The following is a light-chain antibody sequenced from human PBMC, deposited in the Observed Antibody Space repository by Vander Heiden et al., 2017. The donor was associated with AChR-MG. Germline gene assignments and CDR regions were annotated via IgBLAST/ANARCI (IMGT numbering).Light chain of an antibody. CDR2: EVS. Sequence: DIVMTQTPLSLYVTPGQPASTSCKSSQSLLHSDGKTYFYWYFQKPGQSPQLLMYEVSNRSSGVPDRFSGGGSRSDFTLTISRVEPEDVGVYYCRQAVLLPITFGQGTRLDI. J-gene: IGKJ2*01. CDR1: QSLLHSDGKTY. CDR3: RQAVLLPIT. V-gene: IGKV2-29*02.